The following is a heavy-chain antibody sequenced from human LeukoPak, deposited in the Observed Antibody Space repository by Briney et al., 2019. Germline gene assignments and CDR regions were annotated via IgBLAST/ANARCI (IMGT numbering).Heavy chain of an antibody. D-gene: IGHD2-15*01. V-gene: IGHV6-1*01. CDR1: GDSVSINIAA. CDR2: TYYRSKWYK. CDR3: AKDCGTGPFACSH. J-gene: IGHJ4*02. Sequence: SQTFSLTCAIFGDSVSINIAAWNWIRQSPSRGVEWLGRTYYRSKWYKDYAVSVRSRITIDPDTSKNQFSLQLNSVTPEDTAVYYCAKDCGTGPFACSHWGQGTLVTVSS.